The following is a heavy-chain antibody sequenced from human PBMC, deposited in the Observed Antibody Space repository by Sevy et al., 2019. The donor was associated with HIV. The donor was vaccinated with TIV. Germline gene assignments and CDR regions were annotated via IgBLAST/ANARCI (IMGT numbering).Heavy chain of an antibody. CDR1: GFTFSRNG. V-gene: IGHV3-30*18. CDR2: ISYDGDSK. J-gene: IGHJ4*02. Sequence: GGSLRLSCAASGFTFSRNGMYWVRQVPGKGLEWVALISYDGDSKNYADSVKGRFTISRDNSKNTVYLHMNSLRSEDTAVYYCAKESVSWYLDFWGQRTLVTVSS. D-gene: IGHD6-13*01. CDR3: AKESVSWYLDF.